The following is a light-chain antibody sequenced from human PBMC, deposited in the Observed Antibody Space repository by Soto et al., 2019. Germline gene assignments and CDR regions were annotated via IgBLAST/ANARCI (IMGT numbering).Light chain of an antibody. Sequence: QSVLTQPPSASGSPGQSVTISCTGTSSDVGAYNYVSWYQQHAGKAPKLVIYEVTKRPSGVPDRFSGSKSANTASLTVSGLEAEDESDYYCHSFASSNPLVFGGGTKVTVL. J-gene: IGLJ3*02. CDR2: EVT. CDR1: SSDVGAYNY. V-gene: IGLV2-8*01. CDR3: HSFASSNPLV.